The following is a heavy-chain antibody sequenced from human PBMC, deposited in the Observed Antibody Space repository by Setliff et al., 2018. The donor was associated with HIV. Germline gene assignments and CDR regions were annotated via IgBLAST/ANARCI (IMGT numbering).Heavy chain of an antibody. D-gene: IGHD3-10*01. J-gene: IGHJ4*02. Sequence: PSETLSLTCTVSGGSISSSSYYWGWIRQPPGKGLEWIGSIFYSGDTYYNPSLKSRVTISIDTSKNHFSLKLSSLTAADTAVYYCARVQRVGSVEGYFDYWGQGTLVTVSS. V-gene: IGHV4-39*02. CDR1: GGSISSSSYY. CDR2: IFYSGDT. CDR3: ARVQRVGSVEGYFDY.